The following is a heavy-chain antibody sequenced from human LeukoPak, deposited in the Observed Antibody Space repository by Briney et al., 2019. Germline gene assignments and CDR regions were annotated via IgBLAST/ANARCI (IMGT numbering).Heavy chain of an antibody. D-gene: IGHD3-3*01. J-gene: IGHJ4*02. CDR2: IRSKAYSGTT. CDR3: TRDPRRGSRFLEWLLPPADY. CDR1: GFTFGDYA. V-gene: IGHV3-49*04. Sequence: GGSLRLSCAASGFTFGDYAMSWVRQAPGKGLEWVGFIRSKAYSGTTEYAASVKGRFTISRDDSKSIAYLQMNSLKTEDTAVYYCTRDPRRGSRFLEWLLPPADYWGQGTLVTVSS.